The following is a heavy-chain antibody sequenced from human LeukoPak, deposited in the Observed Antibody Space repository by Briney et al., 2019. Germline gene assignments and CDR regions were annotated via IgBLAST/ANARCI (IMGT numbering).Heavy chain of an antibody. V-gene: IGHV3-53*01. CDR3: ASHSSSWYGFDY. CDR2: IYSAGST. CDR1: GFTFSSYN. J-gene: IGHJ4*02. D-gene: IGHD6-13*01. Sequence: PGGSLRLSCAASGFTFSSYNMNWVRQGPGKGLEWVSLIYSAGSTYYADSVMGRFTISRDNSKNTLYLQMNSLRAEDTAVYYCASHSSSWYGFDYWGQGTLVTVSS.